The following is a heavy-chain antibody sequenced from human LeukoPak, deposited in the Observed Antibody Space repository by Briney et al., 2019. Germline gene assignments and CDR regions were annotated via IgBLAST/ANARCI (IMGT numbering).Heavy chain of an antibody. CDR1: GASISSYY. J-gene: IGHJ5*02. V-gene: IGHV4-59*01. D-gene: IGHD3-22*01. Sequence: SETLSLTCTVSGASISSYYWSWIRQPPGKGLEWCGYIYYSGSTNYNPSLKSRVTISVDTSKNQFSLRLSSVTAADTAVYYCARHRYYYDSSGYYYQPWGQGTLVTVSS. CDR3: ARHRYYYDSSGYYYQP. CDR2: IYYSGST.